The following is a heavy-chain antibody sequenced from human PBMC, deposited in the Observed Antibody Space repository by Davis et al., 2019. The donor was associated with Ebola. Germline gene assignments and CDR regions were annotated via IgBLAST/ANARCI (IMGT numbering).Heavy chain of an antibody. Sequence: GSLRLSCAVSGGSFSGYYRSWIRQPPGKGLEWIGEINHSGSTNYNPSLKSRVTISVDTSKNQFSLKLSSVTAADTAVYYCSGSPRYWGQGTLVTVSS. D-gene: IGHD1-26*01. CDR2: INHSGST. CDR3: SGSPRY. J-gene: IGHJ4*02. V-gene: IGHV4-34*01. CDR1: GGSFSGYY.